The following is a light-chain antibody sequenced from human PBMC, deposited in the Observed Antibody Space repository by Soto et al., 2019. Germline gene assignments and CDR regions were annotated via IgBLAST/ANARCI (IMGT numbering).Light chain of an antibody. J-gene: IGKJ4*01. V-gene: IGKV3-20*01. CDR1: QGLSNFN. Sequence: DIVMTQSPATLSLSLGERATLSCRASQGLSNFNLACFQQKPRQAPRLLIYGTSSLATGVPDRFSGSGSGTHFTLTISSLEPEDVAFYYCQQYNSWPLTFGGGTKVEIK. CDR3: QQYNSWPLT. CDR2: GTS.